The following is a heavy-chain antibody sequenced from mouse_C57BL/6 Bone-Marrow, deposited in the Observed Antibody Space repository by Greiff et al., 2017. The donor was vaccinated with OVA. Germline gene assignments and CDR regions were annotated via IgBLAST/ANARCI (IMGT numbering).Heavy chain of an antibody. J-gene: IGHJ3*01. CDR2: IFPGSGST. D-gene: IGHD2-3*01. V-gene: IGHV1-75*01. CDR3: ARDGYRPGFAY. Sequence: QVQLKESGPKLVKPGASVKISCKASGYTFTDYYINWVKQRPGQGLEWIGWIFPGSGSTYYNEKFKGKATLTVDKSSSTAYMLLSSLTSEDSAVYFCARDGYRPGFAYWGQGTLVTVSA. CDR1: GYTFTDYY.